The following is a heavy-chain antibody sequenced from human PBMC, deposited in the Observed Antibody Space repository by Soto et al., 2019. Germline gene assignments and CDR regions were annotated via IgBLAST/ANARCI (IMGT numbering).Heavy chain of an antibody. V-gene: IGHV3-21*01. CDR3: ARVGAYFGEFDYFDY. CDR1: GFTFSSYS. J-gene: IGHJ4*02. D-gene: IGHD3-10*01. CDR2: ISRNSDYI. Sequence: EVQLVESGGGLVKPGGSLRLSCAASGFTFSSYSMNWVRQAPGKGLEWVSSISRNSDYIYYSDSVKGRFIISRDNARTSLYLHMNSLRAEDPAVYYCARVGAYFGEFDYFDYWGQGALFTVSS.